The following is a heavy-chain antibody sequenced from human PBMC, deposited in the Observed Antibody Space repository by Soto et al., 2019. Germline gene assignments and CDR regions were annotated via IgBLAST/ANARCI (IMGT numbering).Heavy chain of an antibody. V-gene: IGHV3-23*01. D-gene: IGHD3-10*01. CDR3: AKRPTSTGFGDPFDI. Sequence: PGESLRLSCAASGFTFSTYAMSWVRQAPGKGLEWVSTISSSGGNTYYTDSVKGRFTISRDNSKNTLYLQMNSLRAEDTAIYYCAKRPTSTGFGDPFDIWGQGTMVTVSS. CDR1: GFTFSTYA. CDR2: ISSSGGNT. J-gene: IGHJ3*02.